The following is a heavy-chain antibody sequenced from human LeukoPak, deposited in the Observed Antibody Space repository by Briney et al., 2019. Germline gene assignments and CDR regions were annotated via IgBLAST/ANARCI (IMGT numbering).Heavy chain of an antibody. CDR3: ARSDRQLLYFQH. J-gene: IGHJ1*01. V-gene: IGHV3-48*03. CDR1: GFTFSSYE. D-gene: IGHD6-13*01. Sequence: GGSLRLSCAASGFTFSSYEMNWVRQAPGKGLEWVSYISSSGSTIYYADSVKGRFTISRDNAKNSLYLQMNSLRAEDTAVYYCARSDRQLLYFQHWGQGTLVTVSS. CDR2: ISSSGSTI.